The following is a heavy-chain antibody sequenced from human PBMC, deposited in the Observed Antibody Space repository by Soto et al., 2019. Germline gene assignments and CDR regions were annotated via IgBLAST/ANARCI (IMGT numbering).Heavy chain of an antibody. V-gene: IGHV3-30*18. CDR2: ISSDGKTK. Sequence: PGGSLRLSCAISGFSVSSNYLSWVRQAPGKGLEWVGVISSDGKTKYYADSVKGRFTISRDNSKNTLYLQMDSLRPEDTAIYYCAKEIAVAGDLDYWGHGTLVTVSS. J-gene: IGHJ4*01. CDR3: AKEIAVAGDLDY. D-gene: IGHD6-19*01. CDR1: GFSVSSNY.